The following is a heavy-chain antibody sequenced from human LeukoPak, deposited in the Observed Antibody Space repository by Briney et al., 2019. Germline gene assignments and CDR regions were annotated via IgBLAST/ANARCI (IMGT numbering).Heavy chain of an antibody. D-gene: IGHD3-22*01. Sequence: GGALRLSCAASGFTFSSYEMNWVRQAPGKGLEWVSYTSSSGSTIYYAVSVKDRLTISRDNAKNSLYLQMNSLRAEDTAVYYCARGKSDSSGYYYGSSKLDYWGQGTLVTVSS. CDR3: ARGKSDSSGYYYGSSKLDY. V-gene: IGHV3-48*03. CDR1: GFTFSSYE. J-gene: IGHJ4*02. CDR2: TSSSGSTI.